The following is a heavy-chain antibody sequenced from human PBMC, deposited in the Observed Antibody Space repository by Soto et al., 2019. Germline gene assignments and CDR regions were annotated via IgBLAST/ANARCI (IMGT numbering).Heavy chain of an antibody. V-gene: IGHV3-33*01. CDR1: GFTFSSYG. CDR3: ARDRYDYGDYGFPNDP. CDR2: IWYDGSNK. D-gene: IGHD4-17*01. Sequence: QVQLVESGGGVVQPGRSLRLSCAASGFTFSSYGMHWVRQAPGKGLEWVAVIWYDGSNKYYADSVKGRFTISRDNSKNTLYLQMNSLRAEDTAVYYCARDRYDYGDYGFPNDPWGQGTLVTVSS. J-gene: IGHJ5*02.